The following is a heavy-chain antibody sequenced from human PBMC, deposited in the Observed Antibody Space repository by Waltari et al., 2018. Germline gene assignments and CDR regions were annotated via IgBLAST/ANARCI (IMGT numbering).Heavy chain of an antibody. CDR1: GFTFRSYA. Sequence: VQLLESGGGLVQSGGSLRLSCAASGFTFRSYAMNWVRQAPGKGVEWGSGMSGSGGSTEYADAVKGRFTISRDNSKNTLYLQMNNLRVEETAVYYCASSLYGDYTQIWGRVFDYWGQGTLVTVSS. D-gene: IGHD4-17*01. J-gene: IGHJ4*02. V-gene: IGHV3-23*01. CDR2: MSGSGGST. CDR3: ASSLYGDYTQIWGRVFDY.